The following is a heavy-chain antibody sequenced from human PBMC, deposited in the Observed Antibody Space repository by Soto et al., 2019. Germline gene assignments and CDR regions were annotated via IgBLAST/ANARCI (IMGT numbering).Heavy chain of an antibody. CDR1: GGSISSGGYY. Sequence: ASETLSLTCTVSGGSISSGGYYWSCLRQHPGKGLEWIGYIYYSGSTYYNPSLKSRVTISVDTSKNQFSLKLSSVTAADTAVYYCARTSPYSWFVLWGQGTLGTGS. V-gene: IGHV4-31*03. CDR2: IYYSGST. CDR3: ARTSPYSWFVL. J-gene: IGHJ5*02.